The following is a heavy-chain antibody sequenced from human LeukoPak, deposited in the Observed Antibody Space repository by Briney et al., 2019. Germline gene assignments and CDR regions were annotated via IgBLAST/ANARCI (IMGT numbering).Heavy chain of an antibody. V-gene: IGHV3-23*01. D-gene: IGHD3-22*01. CDR1: GFTFSSYA. Sequence: PGRSLRLSCAASGFTFSSYAMSWVRQAPGKGLEWVSAISGSGGSTYYADSVKGRFTISRDNSKSTLYLQMNSLRAEDTAVYYCAREEDSSGYYYDYWGQGTLVTVSS. J-gene: IGHJ4*02. CDR3: AREEDSSGYYYDY. CDR2: ISGSGGST.